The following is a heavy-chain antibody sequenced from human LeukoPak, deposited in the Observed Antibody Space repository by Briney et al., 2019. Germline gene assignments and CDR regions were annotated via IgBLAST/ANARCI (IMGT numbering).Heavy chain of an antibody. CDR2: IYHSGTT. CDR3: ARDSGYCDTTACTDYFDL. CDR1: GDSNSSSY. Sequence: SETLSLTCIVSGDSNSSSYWPWIRQPPGKGLEWIGYIYHSGTTSYNPSLKSRVTISLNTSKNQFSLRLSSVTAADTAVYFCARDSGYCDTTACTDYFDLWGQGTLVAVST. V-gene: IGHV4-59*01. J-gene: IGHJ4*02. D-gene: IGHD2/OR15-2a*01.